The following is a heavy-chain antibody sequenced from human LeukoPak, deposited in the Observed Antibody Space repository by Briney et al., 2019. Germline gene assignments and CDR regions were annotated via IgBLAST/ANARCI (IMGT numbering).Heavy chain of an antibody. V-gene: IGHV4-59*01. CDR1: GVSISSYY. J-gene: IGHJ3*02. Sequence: SETLSLTCTVSGVSISSYYWSWLRQPPGKGLECIGYIYYSGRTIYNPSLKSRVPISVDTSKNQFSLKLSSVTAADADVYYCAGGDDAFDIWGQGTMVTVSS. CDR2: IYYSGRT. CDR3: AGGDDAFDI.